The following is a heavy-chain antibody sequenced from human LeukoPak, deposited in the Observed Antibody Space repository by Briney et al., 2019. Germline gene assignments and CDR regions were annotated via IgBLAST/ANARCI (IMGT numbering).Heavy chain of an antibody. V-gene: IGHV3-30*02. D-gene: IGHD2-21*01. Sequence: GGSLRPSCAASGFTFSNYGMHWVRQAPGKGLEWVTFIRYDGSNKFYADSVKGRFTISRDNSKNTLYLQMNSLRGEDSAVYYCATHMGYFDYWGQGTLVTVSS. CDR3: ATHMGYFDY. CDR2: IRYDGSNK. J-gene: IGHJ4*02. CDR1: GFTFSNYG.